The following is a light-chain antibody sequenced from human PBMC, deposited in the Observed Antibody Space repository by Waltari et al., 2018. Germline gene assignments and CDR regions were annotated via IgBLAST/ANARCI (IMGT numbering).Light chain of an antibody. CDR2: DAS. CDR1: QDINNC. V-gene: IGKV1-12*01. Sequence: DIQLTPSASSVSASVGDSVTITCRASQDINNCLAWYQQKPGKAPNLLIYDASSLESGVPSRFSGSGSGADFTLTITSLQSEDFATYYCQQAKSFPHTFGGGTKVEIK. J-gene: IGKJ4*01. CDR3: QQAKSFPHT.